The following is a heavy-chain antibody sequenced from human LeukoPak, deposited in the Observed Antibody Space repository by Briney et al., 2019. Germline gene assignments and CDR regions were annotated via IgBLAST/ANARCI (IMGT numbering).Heavy chain of an antibody. V-gene: IGHV3-30*02. CDR1: EFTFSNYD. CDR2: IRYDGSNK. D-gene: IGHD6-19*01. Sequence: GGSLRLSCAASEFTFSNYDMHWVRQAPGKGLEWVAVIRYDGSNKYYADSVRGRFTISRDNSKNTLYLQMNSLRAEDTAVYYCARSETHGNGWYNFEYWGQGTLVTVSS. J-gene: IGHJ4*02. CDR3: ARSETHGNGWYNFEY.